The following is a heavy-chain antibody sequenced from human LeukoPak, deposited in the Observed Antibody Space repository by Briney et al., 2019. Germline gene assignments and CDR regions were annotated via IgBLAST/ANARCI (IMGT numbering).Heavy chain of an antibody. Sequence: GGSLRLSCAASGFTFSSYGMHWVRQAPGKGLEWVAVISYDGSNKYYADSVKGRFTISRDNSKNTLYLQMNSLRAEDTAVYYCAKNHYEILTGYYYYGMDVWGQGTTVTVSS. CDR3: AKNHYEILTGYYYYGMDV. V-gene: IGHV3-30*18. J-gene: IGHJ6*02. CDR1: GFTFSSYG. D-gene: IGHD3-9*01. CDR2: ISYDGSNK.